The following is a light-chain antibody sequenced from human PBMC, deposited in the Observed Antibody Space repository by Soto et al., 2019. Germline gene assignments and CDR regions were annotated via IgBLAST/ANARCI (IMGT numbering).Light chain of an antibody. CDR3: SSYTTSNTRQIV. J-gene: IGLJ1*01. V-gene: IGLV2-14*03. CDR1: SSDVGGYNY. Sequence: QSALTKPASVSGSPGQSITISFTGTSSDVGGYNYVSWYQHHPGKAPKLIIYDVSNRPSGVSNPFSGSKSGNTASLTISGLQPEDEADYYCSSYTTSNTRQIVCGTGTKVTVL. CDR2: DVS.